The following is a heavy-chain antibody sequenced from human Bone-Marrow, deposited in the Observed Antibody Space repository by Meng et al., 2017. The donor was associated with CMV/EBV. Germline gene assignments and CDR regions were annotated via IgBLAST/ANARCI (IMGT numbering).Heavy chain of an antibody. CDR2: ISSNGGST. D-gene: IGHD6-19*01. Sequence: GGSLRLSCAASGFIFSSYAMHWVRQAPGKGLEYVSAISSNGGSTYYADSVKGRFTISRDNSKNTLYLQMGSLRAEDMAVYYCARALAVAGNYYYYGMDVWGQGTTVTVSS. CDR1: GFIFSSYA. J-gene: IGHJ6*02. V-gene: IGHV3-64*02. CDR3: ARALAVAGNYYYYGMDV.